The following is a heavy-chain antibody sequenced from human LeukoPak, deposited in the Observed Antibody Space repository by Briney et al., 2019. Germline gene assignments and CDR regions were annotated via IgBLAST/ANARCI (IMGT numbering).Heavy chain of an antibody. J-gene: IGHJ4*02. D-gene: IGHD3-22*01. V-gene: IGHV3-30-3*01. CDR3: ARDSLDSSGYYPGLCDY. CDR2: ISYDGSNK. CDR1: GFTFSSYA. Sequence: GGSLRLSCAASGFTFSSYAMHRVRQAPGKGLEWVAVISYDGSNKYYADSVKGRFTISRDNSKNTLYLQMNSLRAEDTAVYYCARDSLDSSGYYPGLCDYWGQGTLVTVSS.